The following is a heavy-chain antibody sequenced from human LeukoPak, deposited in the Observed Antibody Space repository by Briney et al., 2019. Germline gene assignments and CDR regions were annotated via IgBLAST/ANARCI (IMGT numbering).Heavy chain of an antibody. CDR1: GFTFSSYS. V-gene: IGHV4-34*01. CDR2: INHSGST. Sequence: GSLRLSCAASGFTFSSYSMNWIRQPPGKGLEWIGEINHSGSTNYNPSLKSRVTISVDTSKNQFSLKLSSVTAADTAVYYCARGRSGYTFNYYYYYGMDVWGQGTTVTVSS. CDR3: ARGRSGYTFNYYYYYGMDV. D-gene: IGHD3-3*01. J-gene: IGHJ6*02.